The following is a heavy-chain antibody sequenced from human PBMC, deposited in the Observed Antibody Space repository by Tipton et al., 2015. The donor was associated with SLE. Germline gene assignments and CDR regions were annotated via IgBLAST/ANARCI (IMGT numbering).Heavy chain of an antibody. Sequence: GLVKPSGTLSLTCVVSGGSINSGNWWSWVRQPPGKGLEWIGSISYSGTTFYNPSLKSRVTISADTSKNQFSLKLRSVTAADTAVYYCALDGGTGSAFDYWGQGALFTVSS. V-gene: IGHV4-4*02. CDR1: GGSINSGNW. CDR2: ISYSGTT. J-gene: IGHJ4*02. D-gene: IGHD1-1*01. CDR3: ALDGGTGSAFDY.